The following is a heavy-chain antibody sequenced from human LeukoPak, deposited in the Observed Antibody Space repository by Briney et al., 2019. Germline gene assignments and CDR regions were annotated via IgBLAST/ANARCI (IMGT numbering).Heavy chain of an antibody. J-gene: IGHJ6*02. CDR3: ARDSRADYYGSGTSNYYYYGMDV. Sequence: SQTLSLTCTVSGGSISSGGYYWSWIRQHPGKGLGWIGYIYYSGSTYYNPSLKSRVTISVDTSKNQFSLKLSSVTAADTAVYYCARDSRADYYGSGTSNYYYYGMDVWGQGTTVTVSS. CDR1: GGSISSGGYY. CDR2: IYYSGST. D-gene: IGHD3-10*01. V-gene: IGHV4-31*03.